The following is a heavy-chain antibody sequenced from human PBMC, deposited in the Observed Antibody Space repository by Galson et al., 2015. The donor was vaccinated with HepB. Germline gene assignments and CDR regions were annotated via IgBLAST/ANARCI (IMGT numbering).Heavy chain of an antibody. J-gene: IGHJ4*02. V-gene: IGHV3-30*18. CDR1: GFTFSSYG. Sequence: SLRLSCAASGFTFSSYGMHWVRQAPGKGLEWVAVISYDGSNKYYADSVKGRFTISRDNSKNTLYLQMNSLRAEDTAEYYCAKSGVVPADFDYWGQGTLVTVSS. CDR2: ISYDGSNK. CDR3: AKSGVVPADFDY. D-gene: IGHD2-2*01.